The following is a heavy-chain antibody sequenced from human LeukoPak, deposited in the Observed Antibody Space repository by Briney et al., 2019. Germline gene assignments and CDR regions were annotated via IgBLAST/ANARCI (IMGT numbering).Heavy chain of an antibody. CDR1: GGSISSGGYS. CDR2: IYHSGST. J-gene: IGHJ4*02. D-gene: IGHD6-19*01. CDR3: AREGGPVAGSFDY. V-gene: IGHV4-30-2*01. Sequence: SETLSLTCAVSGGSISSGGYSWSWIRQPPGKGLEWIGYIYHSGSTYYNPSLKSRVTISVDRSKNQFSLKLSSVTAADTAVYYCAREGGPVAGSFDYWGQGTLVTVSS.